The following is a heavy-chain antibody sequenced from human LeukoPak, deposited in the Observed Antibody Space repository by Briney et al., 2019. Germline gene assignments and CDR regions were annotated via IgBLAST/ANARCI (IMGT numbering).Heavy chain of an antibody. CDR3: ARHVTTASAARGFDI. J-gene: IGHJ3*02. D-gene: IGHD1-14*01. Sequence: GESLKISCQGSGYSFTSYWVAWVRQMPGKGLEWMGIIYPRDSDTRYSPSFQGQVTISADKSINTAYLQWSGLKASDTAVYYCARHVTTASAARGFDIWGHGRMVTVSS. CDR2: IYPRDSDT. V-gene: IGHV5-51*01. CDR1: GYSFTSYW.